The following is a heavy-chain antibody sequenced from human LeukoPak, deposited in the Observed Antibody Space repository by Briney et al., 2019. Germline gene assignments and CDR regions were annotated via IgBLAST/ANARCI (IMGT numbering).Heavy chain of an antibody. V-gene: IGHV3-23*01. Sequence: GGSLRLSCAASGFTFSDYGMSWVRQAPGKGLEWVSAISGSGGSTYYADSVKGRFTISRDNSKNTLYLQMNSLRAEDTAVYYCAKPVVAATLGLFDPWGQGTLVTVSS. CDR1: GFTFSDYG. CDR3: AKPVVAATLGLFDP. D-gene: IGHD2-15*01. J-gene: IGHJ5*02. CDR2: ISGSGGST.